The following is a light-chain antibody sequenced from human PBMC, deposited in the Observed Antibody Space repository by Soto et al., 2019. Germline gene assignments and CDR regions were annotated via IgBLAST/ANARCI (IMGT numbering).Light chain of an antibody. J-gene: IGLJ1*01. CDR3: AAWDDSLNAYA. Sequence: QSVLTQPPSASGTPGRRVTISCSGSSSNIGTNTVNWYQQLPGTAPKLLIYGSNQRPSGVPDRFSGSKSGTSASLAISGLQFEDEADYYCAAWDDSLNAYAFGTGTKLTVL. CDR1: SSNIGTNT. CDR2: GSN. V-gene: IGLV1-44*01.